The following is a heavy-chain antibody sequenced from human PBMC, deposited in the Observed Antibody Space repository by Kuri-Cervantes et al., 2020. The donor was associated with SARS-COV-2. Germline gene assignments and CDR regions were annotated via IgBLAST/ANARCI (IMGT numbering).Heavy chain of an antibody. V-gene: IGHV3-30*18. CDR3: AKDGAGAHDF. J-gene: IGHJ4*02. CDR1: GFKFSRTD. D-gene: IGHD4/OR15-4a*01. CDR2: ISYDGNNK. Sequence: GESLKISCAASGFKFSRTDMHWVRQAPGKGLEWVAFISYDGNNKKCIASGKGRFTISRDNSQNKLYLQMRSLRPEDTAMYYCAKDGAGAHDFWGQGTLVTCYS.